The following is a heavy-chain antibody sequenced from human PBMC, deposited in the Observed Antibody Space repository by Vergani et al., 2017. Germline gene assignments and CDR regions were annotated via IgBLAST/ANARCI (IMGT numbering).Heavy chain of an antibody. Sequence: QVQLVQSGAEVKKPGASVKVSCKASGYTFTSYGISWVRQAPGQGIEWMGGISAYNGNTNYAQKLQGRVTMTTDTSTSTSYMEMRSLKSDDTAVYYCARDQNIWSGYYRGWFDPWGQGTLVTVSS. J-gene: IGHJ5*02. CDR1: GYTFTSYG. CDR2: ISAYNGNT. D-gene: IGHD3-3*01. CDR3: ARDQNIWSGYYRGWFDP. V-gene: IGHV1-18*01.